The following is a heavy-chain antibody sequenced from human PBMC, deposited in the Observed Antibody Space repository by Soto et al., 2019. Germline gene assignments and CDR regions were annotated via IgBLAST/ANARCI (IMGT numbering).Heavy chain of an antibody. CDR1: GYTFTSYY. CDR3: ARAPSGDDYYYYGMDV. D-gene: IGHD3-3*01. J-gene: IGHJ6*02. Sequence: ASVKVSCKASGYTFTSYYMHWVRQAPGQGLECMGIINPSCGSTSYAQKFQGRVTMTRDTSTITVYMELSSRRSDDTAVYYCARAPSGDDYYYYGMDVWGQGTTVTVSS. CDR2: INPSCGST. V-gene: IGHV1-46*01.